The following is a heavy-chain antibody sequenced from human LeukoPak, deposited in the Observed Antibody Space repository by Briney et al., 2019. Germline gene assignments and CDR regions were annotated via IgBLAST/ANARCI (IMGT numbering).Heavy chain of an antibody. Sequence: SETLSLTCAVYGGSFSGYYWSWIRQPPGKGLEWIGEINHSGSTNYNPSLKSRVTISVDTSKNQFSLKVTSVTAADTAVYYCARDTYYYDSGSFVDGMDVWGQGTTVIVSS. CDR3: ARDTYYYDSGSFVDGMDV. D-gene: IGHD3-10*01. V-gene: IGHV4-34*01. CDR2: INHSGST. CDR1: GGSFSGYY. J-gene: IGHJ6*02.